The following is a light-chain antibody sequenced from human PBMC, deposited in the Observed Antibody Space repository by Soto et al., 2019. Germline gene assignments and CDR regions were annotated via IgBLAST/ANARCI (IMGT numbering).Light chain of an antibody. Sequence: DIQMTQSPASLSASVGDRVTVTCRASQNIGTYLNWYQQQPGKAPKLLIYAASTLQSEVPSRFSDSRSGTDFTRTISSLQPEDFAIYYCQQSSGLAYTFGQGAKPEIK. CDR1: QNIGTY. CDR3: QQSSGLAYT. V-gene: IGKV1-39*01. J-gene: IGKJ2*01. CDR2: AAS.